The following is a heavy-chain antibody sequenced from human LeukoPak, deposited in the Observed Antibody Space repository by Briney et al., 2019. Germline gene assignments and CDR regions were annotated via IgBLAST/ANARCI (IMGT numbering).Heavy chain of an antibody. CDR2: IYYSGNT. CDR1: GGSISGYY. V-gene: IGHV4-59*08. Sequence: SETLSLTCTVSGGSISGYYWNWIRQPPGKGLEWIGYIYYSGNTNYNASLKSQVSISIDTSKNQFSLKLTSVTAADTAVYYCARQTGSGLFILPGGQGTLVTVSS. J-gene: IGHJ4*02. D-gene: IGHD3/OR15-3a*01. CDR3: ARQTGSGLFILP.